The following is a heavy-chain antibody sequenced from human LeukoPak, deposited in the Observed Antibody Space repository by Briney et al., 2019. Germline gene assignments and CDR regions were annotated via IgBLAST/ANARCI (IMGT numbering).Heavy chain of an antibody. J-gene: IGHJ4*02. CDR2: VSGSSTYI. CDR3: ARDKHDSSGYYTPTFFDH. V-gene: IGHV3-21*01. D-gene: IGHD3-22*01. Sequence: GGSLRLSCAASGFPFSSYTMNWVRQAPGKGLEWVSSVSGSSTYIYYADSVKGRVTISRENAKNSLYLQMYSLRAEDTAVYYCARDKHDSSGYYTPTFFDHGGQGTLVTVS. CDR1: GFPFSSYT.